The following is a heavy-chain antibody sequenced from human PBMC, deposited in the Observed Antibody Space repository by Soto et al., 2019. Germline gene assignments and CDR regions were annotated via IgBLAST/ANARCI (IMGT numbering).Heavy chain of an antibody. CDR2: LNPTNGGT. J-gene: IGHJ4*02. V-gene: IGHV1-2*06. D-gene: IGHD3-3*01. CDR1: RYRTTGSS. Sequence: VKVSCEDSRYRTTGSSLHSVRQAPGQGLERIGRLNPTNGGTNYAQKFQGRVTMTRDTSISPAYMALSRLRSDVTAVYYGAMQRGGVVYWGQGALLTAS. CDR3: AMQRGGVVY.